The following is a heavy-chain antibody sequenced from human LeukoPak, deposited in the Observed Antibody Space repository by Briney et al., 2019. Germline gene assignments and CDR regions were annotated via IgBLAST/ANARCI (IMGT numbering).Heavy chain of an antibody. CDR2: ISFDGSNK. V-gene: IGHV3-30*18. CDR1: GYTFSDYG. CDR3: AKDRYGVNSYFDY. J-gene: IGHJ4*02. D-gene: IGHD4-23*01. Sequence: GTSLRLSCTASGYTFSDYGMHWVRQAPGKGLEWVAVISFDGSNKYYADSVKGRFTISRDNSKNTLYLQMNSLRAEDTAVYYCAKDRYGVNSYFDYWGQGTLVTVSS.